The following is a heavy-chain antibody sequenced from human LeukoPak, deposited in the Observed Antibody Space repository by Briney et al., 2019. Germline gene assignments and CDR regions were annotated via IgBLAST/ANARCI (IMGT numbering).Heavy chain of an antibody. Sequence: PSETLSLTCAVYGGSFSGYYWSWIRQPPGKGLEWIGEINHSGSTNYNPSLKSRVTISVDTSKNQFSLKLSSVTAADTAVYYCAGEVAGFWSGYFDYWGQGTLVTVSS. V-gene: IGHV4-34*01. D-gene: IGHD3-3*01. CDR1: GGSFSGYY. CDR3: AGEVAGFWSGYFDY. J-gene: IGHJ4*02. CDR2: INHSGST.